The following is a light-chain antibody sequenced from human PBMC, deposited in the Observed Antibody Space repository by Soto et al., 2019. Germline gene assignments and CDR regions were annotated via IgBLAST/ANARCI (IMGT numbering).Light chain of an antibody. V-gene: IGLV3-21*02. Sequence: SYELTQPPSVSVAPGQTATITCGGKNIGSKSVHWHQHKPGQSPVLVVYDDSDRPSGIPERFSGSNSGNTATLTISGVEAGDEADDYCQVWDSSSGQVFGGGTKLTVL. CDR2: DDS. J-gene: IGLJ3*02. CDR3: QVWDSSSGQV. CDR1: NIGSKS.